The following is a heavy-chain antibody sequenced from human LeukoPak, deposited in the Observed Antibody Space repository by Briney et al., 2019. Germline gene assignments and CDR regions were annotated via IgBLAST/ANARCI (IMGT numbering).Heavy chain of an antibody. J-gene: IGHJ4*02. V-gene: IGHV4-39*01. Sequence: TSETLSLTCSVSGGSINSNSHHWDWIRRAPGKGLEWIGNIYYSGTTSYNPSLKGRVTISVDTSKNQFSLRLSSVTAADTAVYYCARRGDILTDYAFDYWGQGTLVTVSS. D-gene: IGHD3-9*01. CDR1: GGSINSNSHH. CDR2: IYYSGTT. CDR3: ARRGDILTDYAFDY.